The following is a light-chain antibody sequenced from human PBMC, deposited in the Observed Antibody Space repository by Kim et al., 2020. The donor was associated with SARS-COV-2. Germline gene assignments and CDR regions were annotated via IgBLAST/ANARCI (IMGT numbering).Light chain of an antibody. CDR2: YDK. CDR1: SIGGKG. Sequence: SYELTQPPSVSVAPGKTATIACGGDSIGGKGVNWYQQRPGQAPVMVLYYDKDRPSGIPERFSGSNSGDTATLTISRVEAGDEADYYCQVRDSGGDRVVFGGGTRLTVL. CDR3: QVRDSGGDRVV. V-gene: IGLV3-21*04. J-gene: IGLJ2*01.